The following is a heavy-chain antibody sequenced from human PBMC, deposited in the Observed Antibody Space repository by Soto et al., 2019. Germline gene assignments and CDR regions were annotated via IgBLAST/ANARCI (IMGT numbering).Heavy chain of an antibody. CDR2: IYYSGST. J-gene: IGHJ4*02. CDR1: DGYIRSSSYY. V-gene: IGHV4-39*01. D-gene: IGHD3-22*01. Sequence: PSETKSVTCTVADGYIRSSSYYRGWIQQPPGKGLEWIGSIYYSGSTYYNPSLKSRVTISVDTSKNQFSLKLSSVTAADTAVYYCMLGSGWKDFDYWGQGTLVTVSS. CDR3: MLGSGWKDFDY.